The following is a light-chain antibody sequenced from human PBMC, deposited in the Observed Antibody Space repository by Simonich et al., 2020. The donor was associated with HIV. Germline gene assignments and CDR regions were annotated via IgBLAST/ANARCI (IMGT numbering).Light chain of an antibody. Sequence: EIVMPQSPATLSVSPGERATLSCRASHSISSNLAWYQQKPGQAPRLLIYGASTRATGIPDRFRGSGSGTDFTLTISRLEPEDFAVYYCQQYGSSPRTFGQGTKVEI. CDR3: QQYGSSPRT. V-gene: IGKV3-20*01. J-gene: IGKJ1*01. CDR1: HSISSN. CDR2: GAS.